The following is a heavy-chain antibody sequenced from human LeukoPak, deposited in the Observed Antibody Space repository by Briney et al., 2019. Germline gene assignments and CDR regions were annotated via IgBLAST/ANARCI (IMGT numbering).Heavy chain of an antibody. CDR1: GYSFTSYW. V-gene: IGHV5-51*01. D-gene: IGHD3-10*01. CDR2: ICPVDSDT. Sequence: GESLKISGKGSGYSFTSYWIGWVRQMPGKGLEWMRIICPVDSDTRYSPSFQGQVTISADKSISTAYLQWSSLKASDTAMYYCARQGYYGSASYISFEEWWFDPWGQGTLVTVSS. CDR3: ARQGYYGSASYISFEEWWFDP. J-gene: IGHJ5*02.